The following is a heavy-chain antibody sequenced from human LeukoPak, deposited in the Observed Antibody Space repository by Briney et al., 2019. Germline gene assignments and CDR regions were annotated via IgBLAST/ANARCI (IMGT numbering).Heavy chain of an antibody. J-gene: IGHJ5*02. CDR3: ARVLPVQNWFDP. V-gene: IGHV4-59*01. CDR1: GGSISSYY. Sequence: SETLSLTRTVSGGSISSYYWSWIRQPPGKGLEWIGYIYYSESTNYNPSLKSRVTISVDTSKNQFSLKLSSVTAADTAVYYCARVLPVQNWFDPWGQGTLVTVSS. CDR2: IYYSEST. D-gene: IGHD2-2*01.